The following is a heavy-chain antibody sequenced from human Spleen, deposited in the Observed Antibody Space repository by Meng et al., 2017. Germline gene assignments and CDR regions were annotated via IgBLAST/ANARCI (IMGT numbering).Heavy chain of an antibody. D-gene: IGHD2-21*01. Sequence: GESLKISCAASGFTFSRHAMNWVRQAPGKGLEWVSSISSSSRYIYYADSVKGRFTISRDNAKNSLYLQMNSLRAEDTAVYYCARLSVVAAGPAAFDIWGQGTMVTVSS. CDR1: GFTFSRHA. CDR3: ARLSVVAAGPAAFDI. CDR2: ISSSSRYI. V-gene: IGHV3-21*01. J-gene: IGHJ3*02.